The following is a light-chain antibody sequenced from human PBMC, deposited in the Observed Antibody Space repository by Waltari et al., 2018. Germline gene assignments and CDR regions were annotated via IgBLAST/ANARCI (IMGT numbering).Light chain of an antibody. CDR2: AAS. CDR1: QSINKA. J-gene: IGKJ1*01. V-gene: IGKV1-39*01. CDR3: QQSFNSPRT. Sequence: DIQMTQSPPSLSASVGDRVTIPCRARQSINKALNWYRKRPGQAPELLIYAASSLPRGAPSRFSGSGSGTDFTLTISSLESEDFATYYCQQSFNSPRTFGQGTKVDI.